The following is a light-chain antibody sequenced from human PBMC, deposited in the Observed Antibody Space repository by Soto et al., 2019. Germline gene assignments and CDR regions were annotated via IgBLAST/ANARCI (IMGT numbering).Light chain of an antibody. Sequence: DIQLTQSPSFLSASVGDRVTITCRASQGIRNDLGWYQQKPGKAPKLLIYAESSLQGGVPSRFSASGSGTDFTLTISSLQPDDFATYYCQHYNSYSEAFGQGTTVDIK. CDR3: QHYNSYSEA. J-gene: IGKJ1*01. CDR2: AES. V-gene: IGKV1-17*01. CDR1: QGIRND.